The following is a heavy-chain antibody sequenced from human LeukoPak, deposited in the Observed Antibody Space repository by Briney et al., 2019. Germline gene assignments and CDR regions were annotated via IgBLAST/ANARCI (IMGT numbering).Heavy chain of an antibody. CDR1: GFTFSSYW. V-gene: IGHV3-7*01. D-gene: IGHD2-8*02. CDR3: ARDVLGSAFDY. Sequence: GGSLRLSCAASGFTFSSYWTTWVRQAPGKGLEWVANIKQDGSEEYYVDSVKGRFTISRDNAKNSLYLQMNSLRAEDTAVYYCARDVLGSAFDYWGQGTLVTVSS. J-gene: IGHJ4*02. CDR2: IKQDGSEE.